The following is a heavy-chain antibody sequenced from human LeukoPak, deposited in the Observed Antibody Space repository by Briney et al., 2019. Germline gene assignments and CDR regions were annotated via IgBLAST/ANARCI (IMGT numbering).Heavy chain of an antibody. D-gene: IGHD6-19*01. J-gene: IGHJ6*03. V-gene: IGHV1-2*02. CDR1: GYTFTGYY. Sequence: ASEKVSCKASGYTFTGYYMHWVRQAPGQGLEWMGWINPNSGGTNYAQKFQGRVTMTRDTSISTAYMELSRLRSDDTAVYYCARDARWLVLGSYYYMDVWGKGTTVTVSS. CDR3: ARDARWLVLGSYYYMDV. CDR2: INPNSGGT.